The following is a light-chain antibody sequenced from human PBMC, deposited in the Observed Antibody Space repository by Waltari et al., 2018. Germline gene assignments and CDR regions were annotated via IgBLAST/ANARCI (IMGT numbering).Light chain of an antibody. CDR2: GAS. Sequence: EIQVTQSPCSPSFAVGERGPIPCRASQGISIALAWYQQKPGQAPKLLIYGASKMDTGIPDRFSGSGSGTDFSLTISSLEPEDFAVYYCQQYVRFPWTFGQGTKVEIK. CDR3: QQYVRFPWT. CDR1: QGISIA. J-gene: IGKJ1*01. V-gene: IGKV1-NL1*01.